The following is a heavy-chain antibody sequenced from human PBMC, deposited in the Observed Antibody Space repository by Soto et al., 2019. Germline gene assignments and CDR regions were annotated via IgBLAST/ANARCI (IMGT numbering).Heavy chain of an antibody. Sequence: QVQLVESGGGVVQPGTSLRLSCEASGFAFNKFGMHWVRQAPGKGLEWVAFISYDGSYQYYADSVQGRLTITRDNSMNTLKMPVKKLRREDTAVYYCAKGGEVGGVLGDHWGQGTLVTVSS. V-gene: IGHV3-30*18. D-gene: IGHD1-26*01. CDR2: ISYDGSYQ. CDR1: GFAFNKFG. J-gene: IGHJ4*02. CDR3: AKGGEVGGVLGDH.